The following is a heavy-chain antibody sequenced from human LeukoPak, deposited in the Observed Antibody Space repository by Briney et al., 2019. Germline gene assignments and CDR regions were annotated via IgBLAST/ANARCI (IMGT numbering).Heavy chain of an antibody. CDR3: AAGNPYYDFWSGYYFYFDY. J-gene: IGHJ4*02. Sequence: SVKVSCKASGGTFSSYAISWVRQAPGQGLEWMGGITPIFGTAKYAQKFQGRVTITADESTSTAYMELSSLRSEDTAVYYCAAGNPYYDFWSGYYFYFDYWGQGTLVTVSS. CDR2: ITPIFGTA. CDR1: GGTFSSYA. D-gene: IGHD3-3*01. V-gene: IGHV1-69*01.